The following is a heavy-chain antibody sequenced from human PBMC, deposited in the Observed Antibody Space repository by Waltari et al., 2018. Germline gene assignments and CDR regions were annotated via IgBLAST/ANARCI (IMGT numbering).Heavy chain of an antibody. CDR1: GLTFRTYW. Sequence: EEQLVESGGGSVQPWGSLRLSCQGSGLTFRTYWMSWVRQAAGKGLEWVANIRRDGSQANYVDSVKGRFTISRDNAKKSLYLQMNSLRAEDTGVYYCARESTASNEGVWGQGTLVTVSS. D-gene: IGHD4-17*01. J-gene: IGHJ4*02. CDR2: IRRDGSQA. CDR3: ARESTASNEGV. V-gene: IGHV3-7*01.